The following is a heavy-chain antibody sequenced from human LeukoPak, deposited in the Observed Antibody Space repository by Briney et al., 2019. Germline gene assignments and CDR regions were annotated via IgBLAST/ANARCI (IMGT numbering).Heavy chain of an antibody. CDR2: IYKSGST. D-gene: IGHD3-16*02. Sequence: SETLSLTCTVSGGSISSYYWSWIRQPPGKGLEWVGYIYKSGSTNYNPSLKSRVTISVDTSKNQFSLKLSSVTAADTAVYYCARTISVIDTRYYFDNWGQGTLVTVSS. J-gene: IGHJ4*02. CDR3: ARTISVIDTRYYFDN. CDR1: GGSISSYY. V-gene: IGHV4-59*01.